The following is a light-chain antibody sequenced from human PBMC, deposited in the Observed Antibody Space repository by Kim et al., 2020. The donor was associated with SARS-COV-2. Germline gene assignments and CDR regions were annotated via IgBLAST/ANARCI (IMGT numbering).Light chain of an antibody. Sequence: GQRVTISCSGGSSNIGSNTVNWYQQLPGTAPKLLIYTNNQRTSGVPDRFSGSKSGTSASLAISGLHSEDEADYYCAAWDDSLNGPLLGGGTQLTVL. CDR2: TNN. J-gene: IGLJ2*01. V-gene: IGLV1-44*01. CDR3: AAWDDSLNGPL. CDR1: SSNIGSNT.